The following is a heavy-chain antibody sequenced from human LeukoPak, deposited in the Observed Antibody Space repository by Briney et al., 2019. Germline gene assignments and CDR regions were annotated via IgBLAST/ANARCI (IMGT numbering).Heavy chain of an antibody. Sequence: TPSETLSLTCAVYGGSFSGYYWSWIRQPPGKGLEWIGEINHSGSTNYNPSLKGRVTISVDTSKNQFSLKLSSVTAADTAVYYCARGPLWLVDWGQGTLVTVSS. CDR1: GGSFSGYY. CDR2: INHSGST. CDR3: ARGPLWLVD. J-gene: IGHJ4*02. V-gene: IGHV4-34*01. D-gene: IGHD6-19*01.